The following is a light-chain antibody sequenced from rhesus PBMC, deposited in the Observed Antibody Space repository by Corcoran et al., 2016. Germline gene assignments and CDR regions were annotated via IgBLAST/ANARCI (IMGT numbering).Light chain of an antibody. CDR2: KAS. Sequence: DIQMTQSPSSLSASVGDTVTITCRASQSISSWLDWYQQKPGKAPKILIYKASSLQSGVPLRFSGSGSGTDFTLTISSRQPEDFATDYCLQYSSSPRTFGQGTKVEIK. CDR3: LQYSSSPRT. CDR1: QSISSW. J-gene: IGKJ1*01. V-gene: IGKV1-22*01.